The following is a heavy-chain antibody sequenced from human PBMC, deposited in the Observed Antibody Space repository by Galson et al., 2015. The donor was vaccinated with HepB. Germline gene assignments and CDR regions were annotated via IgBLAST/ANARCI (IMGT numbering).Heavy chain of an antibody. CDR2: IIPILGIA. D-gene: IGHD3-22*01. V-gene: IGHV1-69*04. CDR3: AKDPLLYYYDSSGPPGYFDL. Sequence: SVKVSCKASGGTFSSYAISWVRQAPGQGLEWMGRIIPILGIASYAQKFQGRVTITADKSTSTAYMELSSLRSEDTAVYYCAKDPLLYYYDSSGPPGYFDLWGRGTLVTVSS. J-gene: IGHJ2*01. CDR1: GGTFSSYA.